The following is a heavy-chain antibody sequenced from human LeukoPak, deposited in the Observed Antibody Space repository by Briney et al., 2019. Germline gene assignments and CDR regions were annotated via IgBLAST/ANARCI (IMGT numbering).Heavy chain of an antibody. CDR1: GGSISSYY. D-gene: IGHD6-19*01. CDR3: ARRSSGWEQTYYYYYYMDV. J-gene: IGHJ6*03. CDR2: IYTSGST. Sequence: PSETLSLTCTVSGGSISSYYWSWIRQPAGKGLEWIGRIYTSGSTNYNPSLKSRVTMSVDTSKNQFSLKLSSVTAADTAVYYCARRSSGWEQTYYYYYYMDVWGKGTTVTISS. V-gene: IGHV4-4*07.